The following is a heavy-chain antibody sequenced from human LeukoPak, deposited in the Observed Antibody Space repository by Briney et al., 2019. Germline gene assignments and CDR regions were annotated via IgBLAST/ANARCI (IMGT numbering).Heavy chain of an antibody. CDR2: ISSSSYI. D-gene: IGHD3-3*01. V-gene: IGHV3-69-1*01. J-gene: IGHJ4*02. CDR3: AGPMGPSTIFGFDY. Sequence: GGSLRLSCAASGFTFSNYWMHWVRQTPGKGLEWVSSISSSSYIYYAESVKGRFIISRDNAKKSLYLQMNSLRVEDTAVYYCAGPMGPSTIFGFDYWGQGTLVTVSS. CDR1: GFTFSNYW.